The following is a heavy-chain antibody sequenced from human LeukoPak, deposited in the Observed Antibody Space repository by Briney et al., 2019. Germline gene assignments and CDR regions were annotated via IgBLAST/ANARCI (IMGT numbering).Heavy chain of an antibody. CDR3: ARDGEWQRVEGAFDI. CDR2: IYYSGST. V-gene: IGHV4-30-4*01. Sequence: SETLSLTCTVSGGSISSGDYYWSWIRQPPGKGLEWIGYIYYSGSTYYNPSLKSRVTISVDTSKNQFSLKLSSVTAADTAVYYCARDGEWQRVEGAFDIWGQGTMVTVSS. J-gene: IGHJ3*02. D-gene: IGHD5-12*01. CDR1: GGSISSGDYY.